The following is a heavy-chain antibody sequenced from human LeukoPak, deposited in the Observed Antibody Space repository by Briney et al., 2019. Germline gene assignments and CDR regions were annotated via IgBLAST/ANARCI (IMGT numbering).Heavy chain of an antibody. V-gene: IGHV3-7*03. Sequence: GGSLRLSCAASGFSLSTYWMSWVRQAPGKGLEWVANMKQDGSEEYYVDSVKGRFTISRGNAKNSLYLQMNSLRAEDTAVYYCARDKMVGATVLDYWGQGNLVTVSS. D-gene: IGHD1-26*01. CDR2: MKQDGSEE. CDR1: GFSLSTYW. CDR3: ARDKMVGATVLDY. J-gene: IGHJ4*02.